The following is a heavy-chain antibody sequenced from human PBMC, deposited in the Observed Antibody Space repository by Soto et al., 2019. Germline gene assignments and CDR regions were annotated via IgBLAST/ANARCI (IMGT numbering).Heavy chain of an antibody. CDR3: ANGGYAWAHNAFDI. Sequence: PSETLSLTCNVSGASINTGGYYWSWVRQAPGKGLEWVANIKQDGSEKYYVDSVKGRFTISRDNAKNSLYLQMNSLRAEDTAVYYCANGGYAWAHNAFDIWGQGTMVTVSS. V-gene: IGHV3-7*01. J-gene: IGHJ3*02. CDR1: GASINTGGYY. D-gene: IGHD1-1*01. CDR2: IKQDGSEK.